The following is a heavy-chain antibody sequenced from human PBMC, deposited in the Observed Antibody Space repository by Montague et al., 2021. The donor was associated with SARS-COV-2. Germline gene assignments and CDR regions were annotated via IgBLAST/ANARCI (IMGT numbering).Heavy chain of an antibody. Sequence: SLRLSCAASGFTFSTYAMSWVRQAPGKGLEWVSTVSSIGGSTFYADSVKGRFTVSRDDSKNTLYPQMNSPRAEDTAVYYCAKDLEQWLVGRDYFDYWGQGTLVTVSS. D-gene: IGHD6-19*01. CDR2: VSSIGGST. V-gene: IGHV3-23*01. J-gene: IGHJ4*02. CDR1: GFTFSTYA. CDR3: AKDLEQWLVGRDYFDY.